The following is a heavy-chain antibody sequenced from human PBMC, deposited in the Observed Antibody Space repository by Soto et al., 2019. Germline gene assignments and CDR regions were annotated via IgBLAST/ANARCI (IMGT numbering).Heavy chain of an antibody. Sequence: QVQLQQWGAGLLKPSETLSLTCAVYGGSFSGYYWTWIRQPPGTGLEWIGEINTSGSTTYNPSLKSRVTISVDTSKNQFSLKLTSVTAADTAVYYCATDKITGPFDYWGQGTLVTVSS. CDR2: INTSGST. J-gene: IGHJ4*02. D-gene: IGHD2-8*02. CDR3: ATDKITGPFDY. V-gene: IGHV4-34*01. CDR1: GGSFSGYY.